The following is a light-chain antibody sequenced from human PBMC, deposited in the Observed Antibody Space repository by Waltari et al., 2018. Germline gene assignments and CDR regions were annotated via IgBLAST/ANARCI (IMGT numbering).Light chain of an antibody. CDR1: SSDLPGYNL. Sequence: QSALTQPASVSGSPGQSITISCTGTSSDLPGYNLVSWYQQHPGKAPKLIIYEANKRPSGVSSRFSGSKSGNTASLTISGPQAEDEANYYCYAYAGTRGVFGTGTKVTVL. J-gene: IGLJ1*01. V-gene: IGLV2-23*01. CDR3: YAYAGTRGV. CDR2: EAN.